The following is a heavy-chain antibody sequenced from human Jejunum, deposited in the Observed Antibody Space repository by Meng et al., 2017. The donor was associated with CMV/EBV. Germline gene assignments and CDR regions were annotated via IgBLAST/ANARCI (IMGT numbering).Heavy chain of an antibody. Sequence: QVQLQASGPGLVKPSQTLSLTCTVSGDSIGSGPYYWSWIRQHPDKGLEWIGNIYYSGSRFYNPSLKSRITISVDMSQNQFSLNLNSVTAADTAVYYCARIKAPPGRVVGYLDYWGQGMLVTVSS. CDR3: ARIKAPPGRVVGYLDY. D-gene: IGHD1-1*01. CDR2: IYYSGSR. CDR1: GDSIGSGPYY. J-gene: IGHJ4*02. V-gene: IGHV4-31*03.